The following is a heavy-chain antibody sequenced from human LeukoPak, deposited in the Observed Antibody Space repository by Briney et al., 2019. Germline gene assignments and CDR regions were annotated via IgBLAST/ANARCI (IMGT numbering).Heavy chain of an antibody. CDR2: INPNSGGT. D-gene: IGHD2-2*01. CDR1: GYTFTGYY. Sequence: ASVKVSCKASGYTFTGYYMHWVRQAPGQGLEWMGWINPNSGGTNYAQKFQGRVTMTRDTSISTAYMEQSRLRSDDTAVYYCARDIDCSSTSCYNWFDPWGQGTLVTVSS. V-gene: IGHV1-2*02. CDR3: ARDIDCSSTSCYNWFDP. J-gene: IGHJ5*02.